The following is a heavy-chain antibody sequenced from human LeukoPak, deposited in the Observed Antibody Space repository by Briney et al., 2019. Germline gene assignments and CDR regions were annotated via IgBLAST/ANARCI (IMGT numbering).Heavy chain of an antibody. Sequence: PSETLSLTCTVSGGSISSGDYYWSWIRQPPGKGLEWIGYIYYSGSTYYNPSLKSRVTISVDTSKNQFSLKLSSVTAADTAVYYCARSPWFGELGLDYWGQGTLVTVSP. J-gene: IGHJ4*02. CDR1: GGSISSGDYY. D-gene: IGHD3-10*01. V-gene: IGHV4-30-4*01. CDR3: ARSPWFGELGLDY. CDR2: IYYSGST.